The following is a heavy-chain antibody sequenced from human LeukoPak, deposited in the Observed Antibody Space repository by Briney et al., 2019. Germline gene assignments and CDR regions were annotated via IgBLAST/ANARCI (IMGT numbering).Heavy chain of an antibody. CDR3: ARHVFIAALSGVHLMDV. Sequence: SETLSLTCAVYGGSFSGYYWSWIRQPPGKGLEWIGEINHSGSTNYNPSLKSRVTISVDTSKNQFSLKLSSVTAADTAVYYCARHVFIAALSGVHLMDVWGKGTTVTVSS. D-gene: IGHD6-13*01. CDR2: INHSGST. J-gene: IGHJ6*04. CDR1: GGSFSGYY. V-gene: IGHV4-34*01.